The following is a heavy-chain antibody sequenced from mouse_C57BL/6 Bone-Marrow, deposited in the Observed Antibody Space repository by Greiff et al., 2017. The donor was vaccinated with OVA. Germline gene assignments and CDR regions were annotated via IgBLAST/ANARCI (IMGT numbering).Heavy chain of an antibody. Sequence: QVQLQQPGAELVKPGASVKLSCKASGYTFTSYWMHWVKQRPGQGLEWIGMIHPNSGSTNYNEKFKSKATLTVDKSSSTAYMQLSSLTSEDSAVYDCARGRTYYGSSYVGDWGQGTTLTLSS. V-gene: IGHV1-64*01. CDR1: GYTFTSYW. CDR2: IHPNSGST. J-gene: IGHJ2*01. CDR3: ARGRTYYGSSYVGD. D-gene: IGHD1-1*01.